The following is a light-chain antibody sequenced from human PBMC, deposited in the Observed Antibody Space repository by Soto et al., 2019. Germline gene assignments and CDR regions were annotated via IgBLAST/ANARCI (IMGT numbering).Light chain of an antibody. J-gene: IGKJ5*01. Sequence: DIQMTQSPSSLSASVGDRVTITCRASQSISSHLSWYHQKPGKAPKVLIYGASSLQSGVPSRFRGSGSGTDFTLTISSLRPEDFATYYCQQSYNTPITFGQGTRLEIK. CDR2: GAS. CDR3: QQSYNTPIT. CDR1: QSISSH. V-gene: IGKV1-39*01.